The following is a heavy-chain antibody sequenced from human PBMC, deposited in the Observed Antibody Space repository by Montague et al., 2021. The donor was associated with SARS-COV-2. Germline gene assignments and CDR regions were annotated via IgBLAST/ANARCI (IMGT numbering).Heavy chain of an antibody. CDR1: GYNFTSYW. Sequence: QSGAEVKKPGESLRISCKGSGYNFTSYWIVWVRQMPGKGLEWMGIIYPGDSDTRYSPSFQGQVTISADKSISTAYLQRSSLKASDTAMYYCAGHNVEALYSSGWYDCYYYGIDVWGKGTTVTVSS. CDR2: IYPGDSDT. D-gene: IGHD6-19*01. J-gene: IGHJ6*04. CDR3: AGHNVEALYSSGWYDCYYYGIDV. V-gene: IGHV5-51*01.